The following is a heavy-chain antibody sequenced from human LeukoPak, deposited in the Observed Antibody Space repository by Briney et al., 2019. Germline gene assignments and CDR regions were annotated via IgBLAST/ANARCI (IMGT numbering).Heavy chain of an antibody. J-gene: IGHJ4*02. V-gene: IGHV4-31*03. CDR3: ASSTYCGGDCFSDY. CDR1: GGSISSGGYY. D-gene: IGHD2-21*02. Sequence: SETLSLTCTVSGGSISSGGYYWSWIRQHPGKGLEWTGYIYYSGSTYYNPSLKSRVTISVDTSKNQFSLKLSSVTAADTAVYYCASSTYCGGDCFSDYWGQGTLVTVSS. CDR2: IYYSGST.